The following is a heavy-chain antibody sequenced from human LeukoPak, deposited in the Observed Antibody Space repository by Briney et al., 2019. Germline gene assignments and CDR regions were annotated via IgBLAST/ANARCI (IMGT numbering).Heavy chain of an antibody. CDR3: ATEGFYF. V-gene: IGHV3-23*01. Sequence: PGGSLRLSCAASGAAFSKYGMTWVRQAAGAGLEYISGISRSGDITHYADSVKGRFTISRDNVKNTLYLQMNSLRAEDTALYYCATEGFYFWGRGTQVTVSS. CDR1: GAAFSKYG. J-gene: IGHJ4*02. CDR2: ISRSGDIT.